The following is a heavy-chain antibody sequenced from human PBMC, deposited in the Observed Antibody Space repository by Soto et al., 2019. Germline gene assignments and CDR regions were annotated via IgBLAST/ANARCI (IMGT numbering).Heavy chain of an antibody. Sequence: QAQLVQSGAEVKKPGASANISCKASGYTFTRYNIHWVRQAPGQGLEWMGIIDTRGGSADYTQRFPGRVTITRDTSTGTVYMVLSSLGSEDTAVYYCARDLPRDLVRGSFDIWGQGTMVTVSS. CDR3: ARDLPRDLVRGSFDI. CDR1: GYTFTRYN. V-gene: IGHV1-46*01. J-gene: IGHJ3*02. CDR2: IDTRGGSA. D-gene: IGHD3-10*01.